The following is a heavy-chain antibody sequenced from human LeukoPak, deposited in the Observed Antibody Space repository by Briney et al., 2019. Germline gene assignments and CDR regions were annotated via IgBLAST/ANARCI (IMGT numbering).Heavy chain of an antibody. CDR1: GFTLSNSW. V-gene: IGHV3-15*01. J-gene: IGHJ4*02. CDR3: ATDIAGAGKWEFGF. CDR2: FKFGTT. D-gene: IGHD6-19*01. Sequence: TGGSLRLSCAASGFTLSNSWMSWVRQAPGKGMEWVGRFKFGTTDYAAPVKGRFTVSRDDSKVTFYLQMNSLKNEDTAVYYCATDIAGAGKWEFGFWGQGTLVTVSS.